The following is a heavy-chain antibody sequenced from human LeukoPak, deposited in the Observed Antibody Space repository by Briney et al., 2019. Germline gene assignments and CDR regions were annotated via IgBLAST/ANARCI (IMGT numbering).Heavy chain of an antibody. J-gene: IGHJ6*04. CDR3: AELGITMIGGV. Sequence: GSLRLSCAASGFTFSGYDMNWVRQAPGKGLEWVSYISSSGSTIYYADSAKGRFTISRDNAKNSLYLQMNSLRAEDTAVYYCAELGITMIGGVWGKGTTVTISS. CDR1: GFTFSGYD. D-gene: IGHD3-10*02. CDR2: ISSSGSTI. V-gene: IGHV3-48*03.